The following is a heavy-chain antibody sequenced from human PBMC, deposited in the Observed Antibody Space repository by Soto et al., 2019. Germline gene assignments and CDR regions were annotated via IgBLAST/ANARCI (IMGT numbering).Heavy chain of an antibody. CDR2: ISSNSAYI. D-gene: IGHD6-13*01. J-gene: IGHJ5*02. CDR1: GFTFRSCT. Sequence: EVQLVESGGGLVKPGGSLRLSCAASGFTFRSCTMNWVRQAPGKGLEWVSTISSNSAYIYYTDALRGRFTISRDNAKNSLHLQMNSLRAEDTAVYYCTRDASRDSSARGWFDPWGPGTLVTVSS. CDR3: TRDASRDSSARGWFDP. V-gene: IGHV3-21*02.